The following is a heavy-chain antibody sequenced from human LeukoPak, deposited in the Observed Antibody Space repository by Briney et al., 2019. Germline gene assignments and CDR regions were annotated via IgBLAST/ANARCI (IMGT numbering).Heavy chain of an antibody. Sequence: SETLSLTCAVYGGSFSDYSWSWIRQPPGKGLEWMGEINPIGGTNHNTSLTSRVSMSVDPSKNQIPLRVSSVTAADTAVYYCARVGSRYSINDWSRTGLGAYPTKYYYYMDVWGKGTTVTVSS. CDR2: INPIGGT. J-gene: IGHJ6*03. V-gene: IGHV4-34*01. CDR3: ARVGSRYSINDWSRTGLGAYPTKYYYYMDV. CDR1: GGSFSDYS. D-gene: IGHD5-18*01.